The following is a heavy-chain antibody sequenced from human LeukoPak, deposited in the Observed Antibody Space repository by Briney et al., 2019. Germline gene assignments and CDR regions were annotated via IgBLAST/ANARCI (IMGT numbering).Heavy chain of an antibody. V-gene: IGHV4-39*07. CDR3: AREWNHYYGMDV. J-gene: IGHJ6*02. D-gene: IGHD1-14*01. CDR2: IYYSGST. CDR1: GVSISTIGYY. Sequence: SETLSLTCTVSGVSISTIGYYWGWIRQPPGKGLEWIGSIYYSGSTYYNPSLKSRVTISVDTSKNQFSLRLSSVTAADTAVYYCAREWNHYYGMDVWGQGTTVTVSS.